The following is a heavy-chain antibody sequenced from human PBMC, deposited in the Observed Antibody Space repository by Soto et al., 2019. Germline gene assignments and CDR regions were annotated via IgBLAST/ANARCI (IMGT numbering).Heavy chain of an antibody. D-gene: IGHD6-13*01. Sequence: SVKVSCKGAGCTFSGYAISWGRQAPGQGLEWMGGIIPIFGTANYAQKFQGRVTITADKSTSTAYMELSSLRSEDTAVYYCARGIAAAAPYPVNWFDPWGQGTLVTVSS. CDR2: IIPIFGTA. J-gene: IGHJ5*02. CDR1: GCTFSGYA. V-gene: IGHV1-69*06. CDR3: ARGIAAAAPYPVNWFDP.